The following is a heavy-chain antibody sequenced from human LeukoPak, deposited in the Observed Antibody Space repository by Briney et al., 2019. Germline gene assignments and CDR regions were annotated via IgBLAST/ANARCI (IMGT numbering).Heavy chain of an antibody. CDR1: GFTFSDFY. V-gene: IGHV3-11*01. Sequence: GGSLRLSCAASGFTFSDFYMTWVRQAPGVGLEWVAYISPNGQTIYYAESLQGRFAVSRDNAKSSLFLQMNNLGAEDTAVYYCAKAFTALVFFEYWGQGTLVTVSS. J-gene: IGHJ4*02. D-gene: IGHD5-18*01. CDR3: AKAFTALVFFEY. CDR2: ISPNGQTI.